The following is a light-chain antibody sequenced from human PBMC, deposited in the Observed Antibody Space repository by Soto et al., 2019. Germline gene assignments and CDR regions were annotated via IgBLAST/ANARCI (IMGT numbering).Light chain of an antibody. CDR1: QSVSSK. J-gene: IGKJ5*01. Sequence: VMTQSPATLSVSPGERATLSCRASQSVSSKLAWYQQKPGQAPRLLILGASTRATGIPVRFSGSGSGTEFTLTISSLQSEDFAVYYCQQYNNWPPITFGQGTRLEIK. CDR3: QQYNNWPPIT. CDR2: GAS. V-gene: IGKV3-15*01.